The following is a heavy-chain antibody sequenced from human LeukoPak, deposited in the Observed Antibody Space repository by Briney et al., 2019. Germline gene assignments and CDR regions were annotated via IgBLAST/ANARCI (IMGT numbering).Heavy chain of an antibody. Sequence: GRSLRLSCAASGFTFSSYGMHWVRQAPGKGLEWVAVIWYDGSNKYYADSVKGRFTISRDNSKNTLYLQMNSLRAEDTAVYYCARDSQAVAGLFDYWGQGTLVTVSS. V-gene: IGHV3-33*01. J-gene: IGHJ4*02. CDR2: IWYDGSNK. CDR3: ARDSQAVAGLFDY. D-gene: IGHD6-19*01. CDR1: GFTFSSYG.